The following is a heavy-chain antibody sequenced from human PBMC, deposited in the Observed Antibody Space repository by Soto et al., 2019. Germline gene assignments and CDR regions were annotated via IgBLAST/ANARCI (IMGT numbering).Heavy chain of an antibody. Sequence: TLSLTCTVSGGSITTSSHYWGWIRQSPGKGLECIGNIYYDGNTYYNPSLKSRVTISIDTSKNQFSLKLSSVTAADTAVYYCARDPSGDYNQWGQGTLVTVSS. CDR1: GGSITTSSHY. V-gene: IGHV4-39*01. CDR2: IYYDGNT. CDR3: ARDPSGDYNQ. J-gene: IGHJ4*02. D-gene: IGHD4-17*01.